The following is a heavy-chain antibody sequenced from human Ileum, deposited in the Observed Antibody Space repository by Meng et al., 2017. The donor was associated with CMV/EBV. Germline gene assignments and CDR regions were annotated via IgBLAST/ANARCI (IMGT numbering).Heavy chain of an antibody. Sequence: ESLKISCAFSGLSFKSYAMTWVRQAPGQGLEWVAVISSSGDETYYADSVQGRFIVSRDNAKSTLFLQINGLGAEDTAIYYCAKNLFVPPAIMSVFAPNDYWGQGMLVTVSS. V-gene: IGHV3-23*01. CDR1: GLSFKSYA. D-gene: IGHD2-2*02. CDR3: AKNLFVPPAIMSVFAPNDY. J-gene: IGHJ4*02. CDR2: ISSSGDET.